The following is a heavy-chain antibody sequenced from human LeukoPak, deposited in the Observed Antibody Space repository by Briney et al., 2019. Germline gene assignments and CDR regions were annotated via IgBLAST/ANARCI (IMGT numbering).Heavy chain of an antibody. D-gene: IGHD6-19*01. V-gene: IGHV1-8*01. J-gene: IGHJ5*02. CDR3: AKDRMGGVAVAGKGRWFDP. CDR1: GYTFTSYD. CDR2: MNPNSGNT. Sequence: ASVKVSRKASGYTFTSYDINWVRQVTGQGLEWMGWMNPNSGNTGYAQKFQGRVTMTRNTSISTAYMELNSLRAEDTAVYYCAKDRMGGVAVAGKGRWFDPWGQGTLVTVSS.